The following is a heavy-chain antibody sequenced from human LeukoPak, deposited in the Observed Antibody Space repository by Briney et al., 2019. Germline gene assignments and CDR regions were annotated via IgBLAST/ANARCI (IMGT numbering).Heavy chain of an antibody. D-gene: IGHD4-23*01. CDR2: INHSGST. J-gene: IGHJ4*02. CDR1: GGSFSGYY. V-gene: IGHV4-34*01. Sequence: SETLSLTCAVYGGSFSGYYWSWIRQPPGKGLEWIGEINHSGSTNYNPSLKSRVTISVDTSKNQFSLKLSSVTAADTAVYYCAAGGNALTDYWGQGTLVTVSS. CDR3: AAGGNALTDY.